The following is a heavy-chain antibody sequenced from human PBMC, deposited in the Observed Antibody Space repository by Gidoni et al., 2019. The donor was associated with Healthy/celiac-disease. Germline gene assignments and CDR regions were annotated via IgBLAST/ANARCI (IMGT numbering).Heavy chain of an antibody. CDR1: GGSVSSGSYY. CDR2: IYYSGST. CDR3: AAGDGYNRQFFPWYFDL. Sequence: QVQLQESGPGLVKPSETLSLTRPVSGGSVSSGSYYWSWIRQPPGKGLEWIGYIYYSGSTNYNPSLKSRVTISVDTSKNQFSLKLSSVTAADTAVYYCAAGDGYNRQFFPWYFDLWGRGTLVTVSS. V-gene: IGHV4-61*01. D-gene: IGHD5-12*01. J-gene: IGHJ2*01.